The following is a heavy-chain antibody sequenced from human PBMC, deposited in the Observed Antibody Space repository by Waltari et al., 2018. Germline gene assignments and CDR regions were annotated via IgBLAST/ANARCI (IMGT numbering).Heavy chain of an antibody. CDR3: ARHYGMVVDYYYYYGLDV. CDR1: VYSISRYY. Sequence: QVLLQESGPGLVKSSETLSLPCSVPVYSISRYYWSWIRQAPGKGLEWIGYMSSSGTTKYNPSLKSRVTISVDTSKSQLLLRLRSVTASDTAVYYCARHYGMVVDYYYYYGLDVWGQGTTVTVS. J-gene: IGHJ6*02. CDR2: MSSSGTT. D-gene: IGHD3-3*01. V-gene: IGHV4-59*08.